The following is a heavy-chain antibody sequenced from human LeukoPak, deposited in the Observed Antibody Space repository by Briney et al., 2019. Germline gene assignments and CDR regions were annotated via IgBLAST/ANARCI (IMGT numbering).Heavy chain of an antibody. D-gene: IGHD3-9*01. V-gene: IGHV3-66*01. Sequence: GGSLRLSCVASGLSVSSNYMSWVRQAPGQGLEWVSVIYRDGSSYYAESVKGRFTISRDNSKNTLYIQMNSLRAEDTAVYYCARSFYDILIGYYQYFDYWGQGTLVTVSS. J-gene: IGHJ4*02. CDR2: IYRDGSS. CDR1: GLSVSSNY. CDR3: ARSFYDILIGYYQYFDY.